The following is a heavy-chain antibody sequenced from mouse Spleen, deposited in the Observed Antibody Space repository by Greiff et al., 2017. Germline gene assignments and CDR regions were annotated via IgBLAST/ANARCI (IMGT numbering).Heavy chain of an antibody. Sequence: QVQLQQPGAELVKPGASVKLSCKASGYTFTSYWMHWVKQRPGQGLEWIGEINPSNGRTNYNEKFKSKATLTADKSSSTAYMELRSLTSEDSAVYYCTNRAYRGFAYWGQGTLVTVSA. CDR3: TNRAYRGFAY. J-gene: IGHJ3*01. D-gene: IGHD3-1*01. V-gene: IGHV1S81*02. CDR1: GYTFTSYW. CDR2: INPSNGRT.